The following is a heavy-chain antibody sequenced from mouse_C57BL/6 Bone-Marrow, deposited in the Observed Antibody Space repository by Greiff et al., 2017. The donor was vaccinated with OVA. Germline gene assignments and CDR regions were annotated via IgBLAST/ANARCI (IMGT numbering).Heavy chain of an antibody. D-gene: IGHD2-4*01. CDR2: IHPSDSDT. V-gene: IGHV1-74*01. CDR3: AMMITDSFDY. Sequence: QVHVKQPGAELVKPGASVKVSCKASGYTFTSYWMHWVKQRPGQGLEWIGRIHPSDSDTNYNQKFKGKATLTVDKSSSTAYMQLSSLTSEDAAVYYCAMMITDSFDYWGQGTTLTVSS. J-gene: IGHJ2*01. CDR1: GYTFTSYW.